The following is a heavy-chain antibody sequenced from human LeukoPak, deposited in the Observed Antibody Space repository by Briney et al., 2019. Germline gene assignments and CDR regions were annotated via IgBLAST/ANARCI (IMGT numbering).Heavy chain of an antibody. CDR3: ARGGVGATPYYYYDGMDV. V-gene: IGHV4-59*01. D-gene: IGHD1-26*01. Sequence: PSETLSLTCTVSGGSISSYYWSWIRQPPGKGLEWIGYIYYSGSTNYNPSLKSRVTISVDTSKNQFSLKLSSVTAADTAVYYCARGGVGATPYYYYDGMDVWGQGTTVTVSS. J-gene: IGHJ6*02. CDR2: IYYSGST. CDR1: GGSISSYY.